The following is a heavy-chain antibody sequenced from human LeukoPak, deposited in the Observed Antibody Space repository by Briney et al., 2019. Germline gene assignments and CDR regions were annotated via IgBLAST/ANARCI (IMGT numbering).Heavy chain of an antibody. CDR3: ARDTPSSGYYWLFDY. J-gene: IGHJ4*02. Sequence: PSETLSLTCTVSGGSISSYYWSWIREPAGKGLEWIGRIYTSGSTNYNPSPKSRVTMSVDTSKSQFSLKLSSVTAADTAVYYCARDTPSSGYYWLFDYWGQGTLVTVSS. V-gene: IGHV4-4*07. D-gene: IGHD3-22*01. CDR2: IYTSGST. CDR1: GGSISSYY.